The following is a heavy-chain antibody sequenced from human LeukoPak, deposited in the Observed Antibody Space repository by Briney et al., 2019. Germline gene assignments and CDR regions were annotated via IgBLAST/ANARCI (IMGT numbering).Heavy chain of an antibody. CDR3: ARGWGVLSGSYFDY. Sequence: PSETLSLTCTVSGGSISSSSYYWGWIRQPPGKGLEWIGSIYYSGSTNYNPSLKSRVTISVDTSKNQFSLRLSSVTAADTAVYYCARGWGVLSGSYFDYWGQGTLVTVSS. CDR1: GGSISSSSYY. CDR2: IYYSGST. V-gene: IGHV4-39*07. J-gene: IGHJ4*02. D-gene: IGHD1-26*01.